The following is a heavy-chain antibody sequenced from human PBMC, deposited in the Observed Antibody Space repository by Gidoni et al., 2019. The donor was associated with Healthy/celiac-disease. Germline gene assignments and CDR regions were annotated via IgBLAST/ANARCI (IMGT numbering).Heavy chain of an antibody. D-gene: IGHD2-21*01. CDR2: IYYSGST. Sequence: QVQLQESGPGLVKPSETLSLTCTVSGGPISSYYWSWIRQPPGKGLEWIGYIYYSGSTNYNPSLKSRVTISVDTSKNQFSLKLSSVTAADTAVYYCARASGGETGDFDYWGQGTLVTVSS. J-gene: IGHJ4*02. V-gene: IGHV4-59*01. CDR3: ARASGGETGDFDY. CDR1: GGPISSYY.